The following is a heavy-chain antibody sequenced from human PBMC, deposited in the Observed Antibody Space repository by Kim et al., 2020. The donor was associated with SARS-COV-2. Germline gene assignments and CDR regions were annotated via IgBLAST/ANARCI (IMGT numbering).Heavy chain of an antibody. V-gene: IGHV3-48*02. CDR2: SSNPI. CDR3: SREPLDY. Sequence: SSNPIDYADSVKGRYTISRDNAKNSLYLQMNSLRDEDTAMYYCSREPLDYWGQGTLVTVSA. J-gene: IGHJ4*02.